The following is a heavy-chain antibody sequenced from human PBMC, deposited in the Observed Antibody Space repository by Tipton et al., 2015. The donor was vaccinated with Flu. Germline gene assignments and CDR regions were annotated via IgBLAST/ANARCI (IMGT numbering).Heavy chain of an antibody. D-gene: IGHD2/OR15-2a*01. J-gene: IGHJ3*01. CDR1: GFAVNSND. Sequence: SLRLSCVASGFAVNSNDMIWVRQAPGKGLEWVSFIFRGGATYDADSVKGRFSISRDNSKNTLYLQMNSLRVDDTAVYFCARRDATTSRGLDVWGQGTMVTVSS. CDR2: IFRGGAT. CDR3: ARRDATTSRGLDV. V-gene: IGHV3-53*01.